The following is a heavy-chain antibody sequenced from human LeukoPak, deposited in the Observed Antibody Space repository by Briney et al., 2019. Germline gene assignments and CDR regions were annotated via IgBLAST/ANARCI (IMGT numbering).Heavy chain of an antibody. CDR1: GYRFTDYA. CDR3: ARDPKIFYHTGGDDY. D-gene: IGHD3-9*01. V-gene: IGHV7-4-1*02. CDR2: INTNAGNP. J-gene: IGHJ4*02. Sequence: ASVKVSCKASGYRFTDYAINWVRQAPGQGLEWMGWINTNAGNPTYARGFTGRFVFSLDTSVSTAYLQISSLKAEDTAVYYCARDPKIFYHTGGDDYGGRETLVPFSS.